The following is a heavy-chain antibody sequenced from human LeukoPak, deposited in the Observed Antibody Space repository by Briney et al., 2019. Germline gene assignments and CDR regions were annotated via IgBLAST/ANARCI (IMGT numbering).Heavy chain of an antibody. CDR2: IYPGNSET. CDR3: ARLYISSSGGDY. D-gene: IGHD6-6*01. V-gene: IGHV5-51*01. Sequence: GESLKISGKGSGYTFTNYWIGWVRQMSGKGLEWMGIIYPGNSETRYCPSFQGQVTISADKSINTAYLQWSSLKASDTAIYYCARLYISSSGGDYWGQGTLVSVSS. J-gene: IGHJ4*02. CDR1: GYTFTNYW.